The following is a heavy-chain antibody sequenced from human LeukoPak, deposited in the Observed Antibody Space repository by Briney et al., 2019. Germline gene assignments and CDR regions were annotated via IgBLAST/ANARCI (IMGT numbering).Heavy chain of an antibody. CDR3: LRDKAGSFYGSGGYPFYYNGMHV. Sequence: SETLSLTCTVSGYSISSGYYWGWIRQPPGKGLEWIGSIYHSGFTYSNPSLTSRLTMSIDASKNEFSLKLTSVTAADTAIYYCLRDKAGSFYGSGGYPFYYNGMHVCGQGTAVTVSS. J-gene: IGHJ6*02. CDR1: GYSISSGYY. D-gene: IGHD3-10*01. V-gene: IGHV4-38-2*02. CDR2: IYHSGFT.